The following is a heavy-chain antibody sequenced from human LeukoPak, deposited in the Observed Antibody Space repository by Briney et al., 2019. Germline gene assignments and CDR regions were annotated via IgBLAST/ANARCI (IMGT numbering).Heavy chain of an antibody. D-gene: IGHD1-26*01. Sequence: GGSLRLSCAASGFTFTSYAMSWVRQAPGKGLEWVSGISGSGGSTYYAESVKGRFSISRDNSKNTLYLQLNSLRVEDTAEYYCAKAHGGSYHSGIDWGQGTLVIVSS. J-gene: IGHJ4*02. CDR3: AKAHGGSYHSGID. CDR2: ISGSGGST. V-gene: IGHV3-23*01. CDR1: GFTFTSYA.